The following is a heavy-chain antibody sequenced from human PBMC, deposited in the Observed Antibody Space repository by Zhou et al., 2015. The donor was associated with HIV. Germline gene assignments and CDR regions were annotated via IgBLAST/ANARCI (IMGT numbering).Heavy chain of an antibody. J-gene: IGHJ4*02. CDR3: ARDLGLGRTAMVSSFDY. D-gene: IGHD5-18*01. CDR2: INPNSGGT. V-gene: IGHV1-2*02. Sequence: QVQLVQSGAEVKKPGASVKVSCKASGYTFTGYYMHWVRQAPGQGLEWMGWINPNSGGTNYAQKLQGRVTMTTDTSTSTAYMELRSLRSDDTAVYYCARDLGLGRTAMVSSFDYWGQGTLVTVSS. CDR1: GYTFTGYY.